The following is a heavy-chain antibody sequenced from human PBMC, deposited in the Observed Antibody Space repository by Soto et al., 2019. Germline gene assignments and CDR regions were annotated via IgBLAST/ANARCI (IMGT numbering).Heavy chain of an antibody. Sequence: PGGSLRLSCAASGFTFSSYGMHWVRQAPGKGLEWVAVISYDGSNKYYADSVKGRFTISRDNYKNTLYLQMNSVRAEDTAVYYCAKDLRGYGPGSYPYYYYGMDVWGKGTTVTVS. V-gene: IGHV3-30*18. CDR2: ISYDGSNK. J-gene: IGHJ6*04. CDR1: GFTFSSYG. CDR3: AKDLRGYGPGSYPYYYYGMDV. D-gene: IGHD3-10*01.